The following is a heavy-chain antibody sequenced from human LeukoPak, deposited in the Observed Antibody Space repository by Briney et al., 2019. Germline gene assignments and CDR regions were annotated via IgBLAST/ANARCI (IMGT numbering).Heavy chain of an antibody. Sequence: PGGSLRLSCAASGFTFSSYGMHWVRQAPGKGLEWVAFIRYDGSNKYYADSVKGRFTISRDNSKNTLYLQMNSLRAEDTAVYYCAKLSGGTVRNRSFDYWGQGTLVTVSS. V-gene: IGHV3-30*02. CDR1: GFTFSSYG. D-gene: IGHD1-14*01. J-gene: IGHJ4*02. CDR3: AKLSGGTVRNRSFDY. CDR2: IRYDGSNK.